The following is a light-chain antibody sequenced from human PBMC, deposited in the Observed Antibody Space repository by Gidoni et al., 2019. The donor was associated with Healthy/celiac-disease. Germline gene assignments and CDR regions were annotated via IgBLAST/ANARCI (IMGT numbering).Light chain of an antibody. CDR1: QSVSSN. J-gene: IGKJ1*01. CDR3: QQYNNWPRT. CDR2: GAS. Sequence: EIVMTQSPATLSVSPGERATLSCRASQSVSSNLAWYQQKPSQAPRLLIYGASTRTTGIPARFSGSGSGTEFTLTISSLQSEDFAVYYCQQYNNWPRTFXQGTKVEIK. V-gene: IGKV3-15*01.